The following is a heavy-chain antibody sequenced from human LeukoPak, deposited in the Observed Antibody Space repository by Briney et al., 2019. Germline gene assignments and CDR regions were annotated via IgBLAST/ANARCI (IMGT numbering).Heavy chain of an antibody. CDR3: ARGVYSSGWTFDY. J-gene: IGHJ4*02. V-gene: IGHV4-34*01. D-gene: IGHD6-19*01. Sequence: KPSETLSLTCAVYGGSFSGYYWSWIGQRPGNGLEGIGEINHSGSTNYNPSLKSRVTISVDTSKNQFSLKLSSVTAADTAVYYCARGVYSSGWTFDYWGQGTLVTVSS. CDR2: INHSGST. CDR1: GGSFSGYY.